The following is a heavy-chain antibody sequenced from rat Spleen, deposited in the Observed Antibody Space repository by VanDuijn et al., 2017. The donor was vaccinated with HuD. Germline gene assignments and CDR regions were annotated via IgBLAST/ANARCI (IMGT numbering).Heavy chain of an antibody. V-gene: IGHV5-25*01. CDR3: TRDRYYYSSSGYFDY. CDR1: GFTFSNYY. CDR2: ISTGGGNT. D-gene: IGHD1-2*01. Sequence: EVQLVESGGGLVQPGRSMKLSCAASGFTFSNYYMAWVRQAPTKGLEWVASISTGGGNTYYPDSVKGRFTISRDNAKSTLYLQMNSLRSEDTATYYCTRDRYYYSSSGYFDYWGQGVMVTVSS. J-gene: IGHJ2*01.